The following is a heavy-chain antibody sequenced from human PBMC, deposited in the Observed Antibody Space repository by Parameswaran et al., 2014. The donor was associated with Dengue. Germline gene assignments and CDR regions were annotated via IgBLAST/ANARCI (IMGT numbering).Heavy chain of an antibody. D-gene: IGHD1-20*01. CDR2: ISAYNGNT. V-gene: IGHV1-18*01. CDR3: ARDRRAGITGTTGWFDP. J-gene: IGHJ5*02. Sequence: SWVRQAPGQGLEWMGWISAYNGNTNYAQKLQGRVTMTTDTSTSTAYMELRSLRSDDTAVYYCARDRRAGITGTTGWFDPGAREPWSPSPQ.